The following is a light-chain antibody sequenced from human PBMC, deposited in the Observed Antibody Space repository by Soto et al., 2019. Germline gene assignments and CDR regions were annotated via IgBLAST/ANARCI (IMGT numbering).Light chain of an antibody. Sequence: EIVLTQSPVTLSLSPGERATLSCRASQSVSGYLAWYQQKPGQAPRLLIYDVSNSATGIPAKLSGSGSGTDFTLTISSLDPYDFAISYCQQRDDWQVTFGQGTRLEIK. CDR3: QQRDDWQVT. CDR2: DVS. J-gene: IGKJ5*01. V-gene: IGKV3-11*01. CDR1: QSVSGY.